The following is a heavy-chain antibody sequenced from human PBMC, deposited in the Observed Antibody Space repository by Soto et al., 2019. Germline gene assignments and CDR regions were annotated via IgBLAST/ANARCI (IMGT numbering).Heavy chain of an antibody. Sequence: QLQLQESGPGLVKPSETLSLTCFVSGGSISSSIFYWGWIRQPPGKGLEWIGSIYYSGSTYYNPSLQSRVTISIDTSNYQFSLKLISVTAADTAVYYCVRPVGTTYLPENWFDPWGQGTLVTVSS. CDR2: IYYSGST. V-gene: IGHV4-39*01. CDR1: GGSISSSIFY. J-gene: IGHJ5*02. D-gene: IGHD1-7*01. CDR3: VRPVGTTYLPENWFDP.